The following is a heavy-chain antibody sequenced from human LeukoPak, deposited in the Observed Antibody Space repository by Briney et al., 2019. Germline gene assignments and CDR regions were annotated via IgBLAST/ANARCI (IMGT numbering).Heavy chain of an antibody. CDR1: GFTFSSYA. CDR3: ARDHGGPAGKLILY. D-gene: IGHD1-14*01. CDR2: ISYDGSNK. Sequence: GGSLRLSCAASGFTFSSYAMHWVRQAPGKGLEWVAVISYDGSNKYYADSVKGRFTISRDNSKNTLYLQMNSLRSEDTAVYYCARDHGGPAGKLILYWGQGTLVTVSS. J-gene: IGHJ4*02. V-gene: IGHV3-30*04.